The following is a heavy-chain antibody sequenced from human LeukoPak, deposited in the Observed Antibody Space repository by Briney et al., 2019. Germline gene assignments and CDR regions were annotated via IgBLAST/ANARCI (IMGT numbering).Heavy chain of an antibody. Sequence: ASVKVSCKASGYTFTSYYMHWVRHAPGQGLEWMGIINPSGGSTSYAQKFQGRVTMTRDTSTSTDYMELSSLRSEDTAVYYCARTTVTTEPWFDPWGQGTLVTVSS. D-gene: IGHD4-11*01. J-gene: IGHJ5*02. CDR1: GYTFTSYY. CDR3: ARTTVTTEPWFDP. V-gene: IGHV1-46*03. CDR2: INPSGGST.